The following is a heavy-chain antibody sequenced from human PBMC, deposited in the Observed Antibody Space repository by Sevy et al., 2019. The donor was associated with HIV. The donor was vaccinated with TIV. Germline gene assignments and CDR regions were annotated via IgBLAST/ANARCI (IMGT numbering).Heavy chain of an antibody. V-gene: IGHV4-34*01. D-gene: IGHD2-15*01. J-gene: IGHJ5*02. CDR3: ARGSDIVGAVAATSWFDP. Sequence: SETLSLTCAVYGGSFSGYYWSWIRQPPGKGLEWIGEINHSGSTNYNPSLKSRVTISVDTSKNQFPLKLSSVTAADTAVYYCARGSDIVGAVAATSWFDPWGQGTLVTVSS. CDR1: GGSFSGYY. CDR2: INHSGST.